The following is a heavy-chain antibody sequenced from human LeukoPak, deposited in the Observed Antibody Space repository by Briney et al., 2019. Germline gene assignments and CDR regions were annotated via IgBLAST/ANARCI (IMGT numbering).Heavy chain of an antibody. J-gene: IGHJ4*02. V-gene: IGHV3-23*01. Sequence: GGSLRLSCEASGYTFSNYAMMWIRQAPGKGLEWVSSIGGTTYYADPVRGRFTISRDNSKNTLYLQMNNLRAEDTALYYCTKLFDSAPSYWGQGTLVTVSS. CDR2: IGGTT. CDR1: GYTFSNYA. CDR3: TKLFDSAPSY. D-gene: IGHD2-15*01.